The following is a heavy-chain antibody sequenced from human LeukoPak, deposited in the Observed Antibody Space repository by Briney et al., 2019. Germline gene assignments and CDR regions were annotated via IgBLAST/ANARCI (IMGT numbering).Heavy chain of an antibody. CDR2: INPNSGGT. D-gene: IGHD3-10*01. CDR1: EYTFTGYY. J-gene: IGHJ6*03. CDR3: ARGHGSYYYYMDV. V-gene: IGHV1-2*02. Sequence: GASVKVSCKASEYTFTGYYMLWVRQAPGQGLEWMGWINPNSGGTDYAQKFQGRVTMTRDTSTSTAYMELSRLRSDDTAVYHCARGHGSYYYYMDVWGKGTTVTVSS.